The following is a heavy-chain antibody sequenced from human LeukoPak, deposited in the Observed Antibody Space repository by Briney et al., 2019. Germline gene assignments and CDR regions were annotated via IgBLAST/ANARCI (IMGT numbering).Heavy chain of an antibody. D-gene: IGHD6-19*01. CDR2: ISWNSGSI. J-gene: IGHJ6*02. CDR3: AEDAAVAVAGNYYYGMDV. V-gene: IGHV3-9*01. CDR1: GFTFDDYA. Sequence: GGFLRLSCAASGFTFDDYAMHWVRQAPGKGLEWVSGISWNSGSIGYADSVKGRFTISRDNAKNSLYLQMNSLRAEDTALYYCAEDAAVAVAGNYYYGMDVWGQGTTVTVSS.